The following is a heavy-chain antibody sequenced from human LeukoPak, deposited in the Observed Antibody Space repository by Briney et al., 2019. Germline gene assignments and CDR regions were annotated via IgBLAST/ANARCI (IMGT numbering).Heavy chain of an antibody. V-gene: IGHV4-30-4*02. CDR1: GGSISSGDYY. J-gene: IGHJ4*02. Sequence: SEILSLTCTVSGGSISSGDYYWSWIRQPPGKGLEWIGYIYYSGSTYYNPSLKSRVTISVDTSKNQFSLKLSSVTAADTAVYYCARNRGSGWYNPFDCWGQGTLVTVSS. CDR3: ARNRGSGWYNPFDC. CDR2: IYYSGST. D-gene: IGHD6-19*01.